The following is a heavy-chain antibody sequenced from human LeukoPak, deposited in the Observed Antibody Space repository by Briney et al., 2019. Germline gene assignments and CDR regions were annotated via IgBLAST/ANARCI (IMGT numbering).Heavy chain of an antibody. CDR2: IYYSGST. V-gene: IGHV4-61*05. CDR3: ASLDTAMPTPLADAFDI. J-gene: IGHJ3*02. CDR1: GGSVSSSCYY. Sequence: PSETLSLTCTVSGGSVSSSCYYWGWIRQPPGKGLEWIGYIYYSGSTNYNPSLKSRVTISVDTSKNQFSLKLSSVTAADTAVYYCASLDTAMPTPLADAFDIWGQGTMVTVSS. D-gene: IGHD5-18*01.